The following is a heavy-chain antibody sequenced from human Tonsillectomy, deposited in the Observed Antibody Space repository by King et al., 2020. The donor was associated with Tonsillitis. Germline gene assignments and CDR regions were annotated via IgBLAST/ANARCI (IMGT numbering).Heavy chain of an antibody. V-gene: IGHV3-23*03. CDR2: VYRGGGTT. D-gene: IGHD3-10*01. J-gene: IGHJ4*02. CDR1: GFTFSNFA. CDR3: AKDRGRWQFDY. Sequence: VQLVESGGGLVQPGGSLRLSCAASGFTFSNFAMNWVRQAPGKGLEWVSVVYRGGGTTYADSVKGRFTISRDDSKNTLYLQMNSPRAEDTAVYYCAKDRGRWQFDYWGQGTLVTVSS.